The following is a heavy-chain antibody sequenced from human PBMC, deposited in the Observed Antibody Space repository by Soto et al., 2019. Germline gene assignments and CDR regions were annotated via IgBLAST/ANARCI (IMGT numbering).Heavy chain of an antibody. J-gene: IGHJ4*02. V-gene: IGHV3-23*01. CDR3: AKGSYDFWSGYPVDY. D-gene: IGHD3-3*01. CDR1: GFTFSSYA. CDR2: ISGSGGST. Sequence: EVRLLESGGGLVQPGGSLRLSCAASGFTFSSYAMSWVRQAPGKGLEWVSAISGSGGSTYYADSVKGRFTISRDNSKNTLYLQMNSLRAEDTAVYYCAKGSYDFWSGYPVDYWGQGTLVTVSS.